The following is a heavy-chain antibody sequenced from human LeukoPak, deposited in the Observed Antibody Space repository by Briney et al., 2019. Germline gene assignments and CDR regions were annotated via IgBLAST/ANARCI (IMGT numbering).Heavy chain of an antibody. Sequence: QTLSLTCAISGDSVSSKSAAWNWIRQSPSRGLEWLGRTYYRSKWHNDYVPSVESRITIGADTSKNQFSLQLNSVTPEDTAVYYCARDYSGWPNRWGQGTLVTVSS. CDR1: GDSVSSKSAA. CDR3: ARDYSGWPNR. J-gene: IGHJ5*02. CDR2: TYYRSKWHN. V-gene: IGHV6-1*01. D-gene: IGHD6-19*01.